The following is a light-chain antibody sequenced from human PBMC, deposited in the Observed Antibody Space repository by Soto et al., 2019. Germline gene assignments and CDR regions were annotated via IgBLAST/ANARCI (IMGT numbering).Light chain of an antibody. CDR1: QSVSSY. CDR2: DAS. V-gene: IGKV3-11*01. Sequence: EIVLTQSPATLSLSPGERATLSCRASQSVSSYLAWYQQKPGQAPRLLIYDASNRATGIPARFSGSGSGTDFTLTISSLQPEDFATYYCQKSNNAPWTFGQGTKVDI. CDR3: QKSNNAPWT. J-gene: IGKJ1*01.